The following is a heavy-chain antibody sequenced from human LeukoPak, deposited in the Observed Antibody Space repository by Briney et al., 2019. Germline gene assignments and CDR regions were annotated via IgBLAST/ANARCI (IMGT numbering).Heavy chain of an antibody. Sequence: GGSLRLSCAASGFTFSTYAMNWVRQAPGKGLEWVSGISGSVGTTYYADSVQGRFTISRDNFKKTVFLQMNSLRAEDTAVCYCAKGDAVTAIFPLDYWGQGTLVIVSS. J-gene: IGHJ4*02. CDR1: GFTFSTYA. CDR3: AKGDAVTAIFPLDY. V-gene: IGHV3-23*01. CDR2: ISGSVGTT. D-gene: IGHD2-21*02.